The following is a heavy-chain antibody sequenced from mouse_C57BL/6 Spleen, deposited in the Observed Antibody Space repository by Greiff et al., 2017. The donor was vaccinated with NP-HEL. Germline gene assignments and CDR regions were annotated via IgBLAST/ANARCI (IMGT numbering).Heavy chain of an antibody. V-gene: IGHV5-6*01. CDR3: ARHENYSNLNWYFDV. CDR1: GFTFSSYG. D-gene: IGHD2-5*01. J-gene: IGHJ1*03. CDR2: ISSGGSYT. Sequence: EVQRVESGGDLVKPGGSLKLSCAASGFTFSSYGMSWVRQTPDKRLEWVATISSGGSYTYYPDSVKGRFTISRDNAKNTLYLQMSSLKSEDTAMYYCARHENYSNLNWYFDVWGTGTTVTVSS.